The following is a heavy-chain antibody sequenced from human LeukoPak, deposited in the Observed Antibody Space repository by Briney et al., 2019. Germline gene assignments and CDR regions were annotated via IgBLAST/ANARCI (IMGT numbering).Heavy chain of an antibody. CDR2: INWNGGST. Sequence: GGSLRLSCAASGFTFDDYGMSWVRQAPGKGLEWVSGINWNGGSTGYADSVKGRFTTSRDNAKNSLYLQMNSLRAEDTALYYCARAFKYSMSGYYFDYWGQGTLVTVSS. J-gene: IGHJ4*02. V-gene: IGHV3-20*04. CDR3: ARAFKYSMSGYYFDY. D-gene: IGHD2-21*01. CDR1: GFTFDDYG.